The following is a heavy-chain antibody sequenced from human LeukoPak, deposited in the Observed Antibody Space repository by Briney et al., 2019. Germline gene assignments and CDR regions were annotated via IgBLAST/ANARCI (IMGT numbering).Heavy chain of an antibody. Sequence: GGSLRLSCAASGFTFSSYGMHWVRQAPGKGLEWVAVIWYDGSNKYYADSVKGRFTISRDNSKNTLYLQMNSLRAEDTAVYYCARGLRGSGSSRRDYNWFDPSGQGTLVTVSS. CDR3: ARGLRGSGSSRRDYNWFDP. CDR1: GFTFSSYG. V-gene: IGHV3-33*01. CDR2: IWYDGSNK. D-gene: IGHD3-10*01. J-gene: IGHJ5*02.